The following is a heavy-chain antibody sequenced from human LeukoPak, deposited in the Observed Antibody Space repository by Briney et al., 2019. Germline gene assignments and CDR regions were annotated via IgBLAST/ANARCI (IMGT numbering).Heavy chain of an antibody. Sequence: ASVKVSCXASGYIFTNYYMHWVRQAPGQGLEWMGIINPSGGSTTYTQKFQGRVTMTRDTSTSTVYMEVSSLRSEDTAVYYCARAGYDSSGYYSYWGQGTLVTVSS. D-gene: IGHD3-22*01. J-gene: IGHJ4*02. CDR3: ARAGYDSSGYYSY. CDR2: INPSGGST. CDR1: GYIFTNYY. V-gene: IGHV1-46*01.